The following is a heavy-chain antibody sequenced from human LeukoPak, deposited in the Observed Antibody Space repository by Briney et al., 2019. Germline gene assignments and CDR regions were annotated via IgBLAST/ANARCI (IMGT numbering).Heavy chain of an antibody. CDR3: ARLGPMGSSSKFDP. V-gene: IGHV4-4*02. CDR2: IYLRGNT. J-gene: IGHJ5*02. D-gene: IGHD6-13*01. Sequence: SGTLSLTCAISGGSISSSNWWTWVRQPPGKGLEWVGEIYLRGNTNYNPSLESRATISVDESKTQLSLRLESVTAADTAVYYCARLGPMGSSSKFDPWGQGTLVTVSS. CDR1: GGSISSSNW.